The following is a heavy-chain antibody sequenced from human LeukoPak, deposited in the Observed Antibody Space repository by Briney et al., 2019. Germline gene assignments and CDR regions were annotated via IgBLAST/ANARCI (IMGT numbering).Heavy chain of an antibody. CDR2: IRSKANSYAT. Sequence: GGSLRLSCAASGFTFSGSAMHWVRQASGKGLEWVGRIRSKANSYATAYAASVKGRFTISRDDSKNTAYLQMNSLKTEDTAVYCCTRQGPTVDYWGQGTLVTVSS. J-gene: IGHJ4*02. CDR3: TRQGPTVDY. V-gene: IGHV3-73*01. CDR1: GFTFSGSA.